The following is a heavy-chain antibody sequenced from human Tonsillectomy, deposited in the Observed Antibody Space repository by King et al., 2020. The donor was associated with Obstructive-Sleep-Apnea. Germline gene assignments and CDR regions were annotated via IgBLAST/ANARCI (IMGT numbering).Heavy chain of an antibody. CDR3: ARGPDYGIDY. CDR2: IYSGGRT. CDR1: GFTVSSNY. D-gene: IGHD4-17*01. Sequence: LQLVQSGGGLVQPGGSLRLSCAASGFTVSSNYMNWVRHAPGKGLEWFSIIYSGGRTYSADSVKGRFTISRDSSKNTLFLQMNSLRAEDTAVYYCARGPDYGIDYWGQGTLVTVSS. V-gene: IGHV3-66*01. J-gene: IGHJ4*02.